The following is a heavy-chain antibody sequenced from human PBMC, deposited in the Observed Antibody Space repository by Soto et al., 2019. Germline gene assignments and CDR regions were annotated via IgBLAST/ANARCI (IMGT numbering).Heavy chain of an antibody. V-gene: IGHV1-2*02. CDR1: GYTFTGYY. Sequence: VSVKVSFKASGYTFTGYYVHWVRQAPGQGLEWMGWINPNSGDTYLAQRFQGRVTMNRDTSIGTAYMELRGLTPDDTAEYYCAKGGAIVAAGTRVYLYNAMDVWGQGTTVTVSS. CDR3: AKGGAIVAAGTRVYLYNAMDV. J-gene: IGHJ6*02. D-gene: IGHD1-26*01. CDR2: INPNSGDT.